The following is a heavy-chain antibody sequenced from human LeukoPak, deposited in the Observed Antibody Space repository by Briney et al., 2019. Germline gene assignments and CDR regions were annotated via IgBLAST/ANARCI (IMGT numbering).Heavy chain of an antibody. D-gene: IGHD3-22*01. Sequence: GGSLRLSCAASGFTFSSHAMSWVRQAPGKGLGWVSNISGSGGSTYYADSVKGRFTVSRDNSKNTLYLQMNSLRAEETTEYYCAKHYDSSGCPRAGSDYWGEGTLVTVSS. CDR1: GFTFSSHA. CDR3: AKHYDSSGCPRAGSDY. CDR2: ISGSGGST. J-gene: IGHJ4*02. V-gene: IGHV3-23*01.